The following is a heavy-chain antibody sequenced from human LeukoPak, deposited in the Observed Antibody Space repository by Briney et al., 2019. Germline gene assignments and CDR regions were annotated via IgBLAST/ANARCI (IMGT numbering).Heavy chain of an antibody. D-gene: IGHD2-15*01. V-gene: IGHV3-21*04. CDR1: GFTFSSYS. J-gene: IGHJ5*02. CDR3: ARESLWGLIVVVAATGWFDP. Sequence: GGSLRLSCAASGFTFSSYSMNWVRQAPGKGLEWVSSISSSSSYIYYADSVKGRFTISRDNAKNSLYLQMNSLRAEDTDVYYGARESLWGLIVVVAATGWFDPWGQGTLVTVSS. CDR2: ISSSSSYI.